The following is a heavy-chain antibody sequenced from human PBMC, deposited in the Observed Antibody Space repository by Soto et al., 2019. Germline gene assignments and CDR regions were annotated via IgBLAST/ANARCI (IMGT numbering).Heavy chain of an antibody. J-gene: IGHJ6*02. CDR1: GYSFTSYW. V-gene: IGHV5-51*01. CDR3: ARTSRITIFGVVPNGMGV. D-gene: IGHD3-3*01. CDR2: IYPGDSDT. Sequence: GESLKISCKGSGYSFTSYWIGWVRQMPGKGLEWMGIIYPGDSDTRYSPSFQGQVTISADKSISTAYLQWSSLKASDTAMYYCARTSRITIFGVVPNGMGVWGQGTTVTVSS.